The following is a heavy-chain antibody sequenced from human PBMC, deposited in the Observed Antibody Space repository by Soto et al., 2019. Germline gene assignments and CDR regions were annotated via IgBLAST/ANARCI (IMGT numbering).Heavy chain of an antibody. CDR1: GFTFSSYG. CDR3: ARDRRNQAPDY. D-gene: IGHD2-2*01. V-gene: IGHV3-33*01. Sequence: PGVSLRLSCAASGFTFSSYGMDWVRQAPGKRLEWVAVIWYDGSNKYYADSVKGRFTISRDNSKNTLYLQMNSLRAEDTAVYYCARDRRNQAPDYWGQGILVNVSS. CDR2: IWYDGSNK. J-gene: IGHJ4*02.